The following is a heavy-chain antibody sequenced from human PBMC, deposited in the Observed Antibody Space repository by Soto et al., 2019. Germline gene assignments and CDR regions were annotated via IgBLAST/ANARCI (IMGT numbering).Heavy chain of an antibody. J-gene: IGHJ4*01. CDR2: INSNGDST. Sequence: GGSLRLSCVASGFTFIRYVMSWVLQAPWKGLEWVSTINSNGDSTYYADSVKGRFTISRDNSRNSLYLQVNSLRAEDTAVYYCARVPDLDYCSRTSCLYYFDYWGQGALVTVSS. D-gene: IGHD2-2*01. CDR1: GFTFIRYV. V-gene: IGHV3-23*01. CDR3: ARVPDLDYCSRTSCLYYFDY.